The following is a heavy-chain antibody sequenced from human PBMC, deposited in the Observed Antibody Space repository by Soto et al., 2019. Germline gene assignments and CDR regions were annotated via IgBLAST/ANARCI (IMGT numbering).Heavy chain of an antibody. Sequence: GGSLRLSCAASGFTFSSDAMHWVRQAPGKGLEWAAVISYDGSNKYYADSVKGRLTISRDNSKNTLSLQMSSLRAEDTAVYYCGRDRSGGGLDVWGQGTTVTVSS. D-gene: IGHD1-26*01. V-gene: IGHV3-30-3*01. CDR1: GFTFSSDA. CDR2: ISYDGSNK. CDR3: GRDRSGGGLDV. J-gene: IGHJ6*02.